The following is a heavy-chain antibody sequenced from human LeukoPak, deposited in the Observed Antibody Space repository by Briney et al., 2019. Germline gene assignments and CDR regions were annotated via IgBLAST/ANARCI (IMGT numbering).Heavy chain of an antibody. CDR2: IDPGDSQI. Sequence: PGESLKISCQGLGYTFSMYWIGWVRHMPGKGLEWMGVIDPGDSQITYSPSFQGHVTISVDKSVNTAYLKWSTLKASDTALYYCARHRAVGGGHSTTWYTDYWGQGTLVSVSS. D-gene: IGHD6-13*01. CDR3: ARHRAVGGGHSTTWYTDY. CDR1: GYTFSMYW. J-gene: IGHJ4*02. V-gene: IGHV5-51*01.